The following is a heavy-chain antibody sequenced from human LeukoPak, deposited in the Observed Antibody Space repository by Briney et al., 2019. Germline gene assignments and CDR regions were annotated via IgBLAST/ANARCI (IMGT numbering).Heavy chain of an antibody. V-gene: IGHV1-46*01. CDR1: GYTFTSNY. J-gene: IGHJ4*02. CDR3: ARDQEGFDY. Sequence: ASVKVSCKASGYTFTSNYIHWVRQAPGQGLEWMGMVYPRDGSTSYAQKFQGRVTVTRDTSTSTVHTELSGLRSEDTAVYYCARDQEGFDYWGQGTLVTVSS. CDR2: VYPRDGST.